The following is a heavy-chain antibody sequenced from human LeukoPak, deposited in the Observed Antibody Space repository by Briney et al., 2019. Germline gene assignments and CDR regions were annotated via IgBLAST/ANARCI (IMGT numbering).Heavy chain of an antibody. J-gene: IGHJ4*02. V-gene: IGHV1-18*01. CDR2: ISAYNGNT. CDR3: ARDKSAGSGWYQDLDY. CDR1: GYTFTSYG. D-gene: IGHD6-19*01. Sequence: GASVKVSCKASGYTFTSYGISWVRQAPGQGLEWMGWISAYNGNTNYAQKFQGRVTMTRDTSISTAYMELSRLRSDDTAVYYCARDKSAGSGWYQDLDYWGQGTLVTVSS.